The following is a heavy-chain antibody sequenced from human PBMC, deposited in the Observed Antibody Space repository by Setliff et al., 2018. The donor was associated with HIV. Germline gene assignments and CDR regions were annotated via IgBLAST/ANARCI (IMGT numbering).Heavy chain of an antibody. CDR2: ITGGGAT. Sequence: SCAPSEFAFSTHIIHWVRQAPGKGLEWVSSITGGGATQYADFVKGRFTISRDVSKNTVFLQMNSLRVDDTAVYYCAKDNSEHWPTGRLDYWGQGTLVTVS. CDR3: AKDNSEHWPTGRLDY. D-gene: IGHD4-17*01. J-gene: IGHJ4*02. CDR1: EFAFSTHI. V-gene: IGHV3-23*01.